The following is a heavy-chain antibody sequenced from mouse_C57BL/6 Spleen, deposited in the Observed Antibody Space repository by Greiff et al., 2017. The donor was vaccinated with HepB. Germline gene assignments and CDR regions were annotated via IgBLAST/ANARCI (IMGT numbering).Heavy chain of an antibody. J-gene: IGHJ2*01. Sequence: QVQLQQPGAELVKPGASVKLSCKASGYTFTSYWMHWVKQRPGQGLEWIGMIHPNSGSTNYNEKFKSKATLTVDKSSSTAYMQLSSLTSEDSAVYYCASPRDYCGSSYWGQGTTLTVSS. CDR1: GYTFTSYW. CDR3: ASPRDYCGSSY. D-gene: IGHD1-1*01. CDR2: IHPNSGST. V-gene: IGHV1-64*01.